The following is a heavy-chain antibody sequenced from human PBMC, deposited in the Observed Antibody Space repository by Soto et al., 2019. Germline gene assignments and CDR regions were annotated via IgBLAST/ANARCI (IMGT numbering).Heavy chain of an antibody. Sequence: QVQLQESGPGLVKPSGTLSLTCAVSGGSISSSNWWSWVRQPPGKGQEWIGEIYHSGSTNYNPSLKSRVTISVDKSKNQFSLKLSSVTAADTAVYYCGGVLVPAALGYYYGMDVWGQGTTVTVSS. CDR2: IYHSGST. CDR3: GGVLVPAALGYYYGMDV. CDR1: GGSISSSNW. D-gene: IGHD2-2*01. V-gene: IGHV4-4*02. J-gene: IGHJ6*02.